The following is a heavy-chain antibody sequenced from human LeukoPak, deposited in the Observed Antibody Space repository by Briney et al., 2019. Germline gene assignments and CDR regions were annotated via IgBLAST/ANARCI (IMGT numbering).Heavy chain of an antibody. CDR3: ARDAGIDMTFYWYFDL. Sequence: SETLSLTCTVSGGSISSGGYYWSWIRQHPVKGLEWIGYIYYSGTTYYSPSLRGRLTMSVDTSKNQFSLKLTSVTAADTAVYYCARDAGIDMTFYWYFDLWGRGTLVTVSS. CDR1: GGSISSGGYY. J-gene: IGHJ2*01. V-gene: IGHV4-31*03. CDR2: IYYSGTT.